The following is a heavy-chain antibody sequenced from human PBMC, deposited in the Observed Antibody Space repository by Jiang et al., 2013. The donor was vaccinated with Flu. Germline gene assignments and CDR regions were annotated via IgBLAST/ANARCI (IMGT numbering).Heavy chain of an antibody. Sequence: RLSCAASGFTFSSYEMNWVRQAPGKGLEWVSYISSSGSTIYYADSVKGRFTISRDNAKNSLYLQMNSLRAEDTAVYYCARGHSDSLYYYGMDVWGQGTTVTVSS. V-gene: IGHV3-48*03. CDR1: GFTFSSYE. CDR3: ARGHSDSLYYYGMDV. D-gene: IGHD4-11*01. CDR2: ISSSGSTI. J-gene: IGHJ6*02.